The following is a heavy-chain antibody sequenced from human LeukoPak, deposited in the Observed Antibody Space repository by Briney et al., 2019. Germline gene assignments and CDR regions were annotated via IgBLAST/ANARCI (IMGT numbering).Heavy chain of an antibody. CDR2: IYTSGST. CDR3: ARVPLKLEAWFDP. J-gene: IGHJ5*02. Sequence: SSETLSLTCTVSGGSISSYYWSRIRQPAGKGLEWIGRIYTSGSTNYNPSLKSRVTMSVDTSKNQFSLKLSSVTAADTAVYYCARVPLKLEAWFDPWGQGTLVTVSP. V-gene: IGHV4-4*07. D-gene: IGHD1-1*01. CDR1: GGSISSYY.